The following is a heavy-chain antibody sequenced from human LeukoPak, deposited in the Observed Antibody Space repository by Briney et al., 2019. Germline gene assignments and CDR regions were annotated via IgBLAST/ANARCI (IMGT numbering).Heavy chain of an antibody. Sequence: PSETLSLTCTVSGGSISSYYWSWIRQPPGKGLEWIGYIYYSGSTNYNLSLKSRVTISVDTSKNQFSLKLSSVTAADTAVYYCARVWSGNYYEDRGAFDIWGQGTMVTVSS. V-gene: IGHV4-59*12. CDR3: ARVWSGNYYEDRGAFDI. CDR1: GGSISSYY. D-gene: IGHD3-22*01. CDR2: IYYSGST. J-gene: IGHJ3*02.